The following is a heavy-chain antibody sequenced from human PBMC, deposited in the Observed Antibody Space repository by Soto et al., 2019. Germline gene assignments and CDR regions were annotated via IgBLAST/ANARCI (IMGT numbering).Heavy chain of an antibody. D-gene: IGHD6-13*01. J-gene: IGHJ1*01. V-gene: IGHV2-5*02. CDR1: GFSLSTSGVG. Sequence: QITLKESGPTLVKPTQTLTLTCTFSGFSLSTSGVGVGWIRQPPGKALEWLALIYWDDDKRYSPSLKSRLTITTDTPENQVDPPMPDMDPVDTATYYCAHSLLYAAAAGRRYCQHWGQGTLVTVSS. CDR3: AHSLLYAAAAGRRYCQH. CDR2: IYWDDDK.